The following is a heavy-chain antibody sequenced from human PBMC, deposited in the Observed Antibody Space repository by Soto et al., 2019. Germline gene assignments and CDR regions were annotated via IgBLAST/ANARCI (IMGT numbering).Heavy chain of an antibody. J-gene: IGHJ3*01. D-gene: IGHD4-17*01. CDR2: IDPNSGAT. CDR1: GYTFTSYG. Sequence: GASVKVSCKASGYTFTSYGLHWLRHAPGQGLEWMGWIDPNSGATNYAQKFQGRVTMTRDTSITTGYMELRSLRSDDRAVYYCARAPYGGVSFDFWGQGTMVTVSS. V-gene: IGHV1-2*02. CDR3: ARAPYGGVSFDF.